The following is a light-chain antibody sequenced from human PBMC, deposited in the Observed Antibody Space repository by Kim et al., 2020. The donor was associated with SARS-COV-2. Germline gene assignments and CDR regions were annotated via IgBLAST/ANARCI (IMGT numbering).Light chain of an antibody. CDR2: LNSDGSH. CDR3: QTWGTVPRV. V-gene: IGLV4-69*01. J-gene: IGLJ2*01. CDR1: SGHSSYA. Sequence: ASVKRTCTLSSGHSSYAIAWHQQQPEKGPRYLMKLNSDGSHSKGDGIPDRFSGSSSGAERYLTISSLQSEDEADYYCQTWGTVPRVFGGGTQLTVL.